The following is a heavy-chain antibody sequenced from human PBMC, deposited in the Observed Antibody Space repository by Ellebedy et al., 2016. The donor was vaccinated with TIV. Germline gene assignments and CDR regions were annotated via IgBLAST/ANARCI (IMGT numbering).Heavy chain of an antibody. CDR3: ARLPESGDNQVIYYMDV. D-gene: IGHD5-18*01. J-gene: IGHJ6*03. CDR1: GGSFSNYG. CDR2: IIPLLDIA. Sequence: AASVKVSCKASGGSFSNYGISWVRQAPGQGLEWLGGIIPLLDIANYAQRFQGRVTITADTSTSTADMELSSLRSEDTAVYYCARLPESGDNQVIYYMDVWGKGTTVTVSS. V-gene: IGHV1-69*10.